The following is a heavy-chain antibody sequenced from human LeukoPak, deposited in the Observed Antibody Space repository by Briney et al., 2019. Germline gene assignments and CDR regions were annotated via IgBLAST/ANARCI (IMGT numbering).Heavy chain of an antibody. CDR2: ISWNSGSI. CDR1: GFTFDDYA. V-gene: IGHV3-9*01. Sequence: GGSLRLSCAASGFTFDDYAIHWVRKAPGKGLEWVSGISWNSGSIGYADSVKGRFTISRDNAKNSLYLQMNSLRAEDTALYYCAKSFRTDYRGIDIWGQGTMVTVSS. D-gene: IGHD4-11*01. CDR3: AKSFRTDYRGIDI. J-gene: IGHJ3*02.